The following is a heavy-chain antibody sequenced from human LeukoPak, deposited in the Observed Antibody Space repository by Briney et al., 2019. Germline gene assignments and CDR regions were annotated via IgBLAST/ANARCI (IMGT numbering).Heavy chain of an antibody. CDR2: IYYSGST. CDR1: GGTISSYY. Sequence: SETLSLTCTVSGGTISSYYWSWIRQPPGKGLEWIWYIYYSGSTNYNPSLKGRVTISVDTSKNQFSLKLSSVTAADTAVYYCARDHQFGAGHDYWGQGTLVTASS. CDR3: ARDHQFGAGHDY. J-gene: IGHJ4*02. D-gene: IGHD3-10*01. V-gene: IGHV4-59*01.